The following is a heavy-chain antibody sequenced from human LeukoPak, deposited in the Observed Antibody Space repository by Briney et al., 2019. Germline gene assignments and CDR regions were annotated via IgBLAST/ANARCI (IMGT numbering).Heavy chain of an antibody. V-gene: IGHV4-4*07. J-gene: IGHJ4*02. CDR1: GTSVSDYY. Sequence: SETLSLTCSVSGTSVSDYYWGWVRQPAGKGLDWIGRIYSSETNPHSNYNPPLRSRVTMSVDPSKNQFSLELNSVTAADTAVYYCTRDWTRLSSVYWGQGVLVTVSS. D-gene: IGHD3/OR15-3a*01. CDR2: IYSSETNPHS. CDR3: TRDWTRLSSVY.